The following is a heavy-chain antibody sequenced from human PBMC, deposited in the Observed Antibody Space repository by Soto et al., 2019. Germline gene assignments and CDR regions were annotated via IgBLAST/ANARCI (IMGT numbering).Heavy chain of an antibody. CDR1: GYTFTVYA. J-gene: IGHJ5*02. CDR3: ARDPKQGGYEDNWFDP. CDR2: INAGNANT. D-gene: IGHD5-12*01. V-gene: IGHV1-3*01. Sequence: QVQLVQSGAEVKKPGASVKVSCKASGYTFTVYAFHWVRQAPGQRLEWMGWINAGNANTKYSQKFQGRVTITRDTSASTVHMELSSLRSEDTAVYYCARDPKQGGYEDNWFDPWGQGTLVTVYS.